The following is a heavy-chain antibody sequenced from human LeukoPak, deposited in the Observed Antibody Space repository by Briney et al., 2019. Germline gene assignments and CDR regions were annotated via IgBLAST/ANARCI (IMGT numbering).Heavy chain of an antibody. J-gene: IGHJ4*02. CDR1: GFSFSSYG. Sequence: PGGSLRLSCAASGFSFSSYGMHWVRQAPGKGLEWVAFIRYDGSNKYYADSVKGRFTVSRDNSKNTLYLQMNSLRAGDTAVYYCAKPHFDDWGQGTLVTVSS. CDR3: AKPHFDD. V-gene: IGHV3-30*02. CDR2: IRYDGSNK.